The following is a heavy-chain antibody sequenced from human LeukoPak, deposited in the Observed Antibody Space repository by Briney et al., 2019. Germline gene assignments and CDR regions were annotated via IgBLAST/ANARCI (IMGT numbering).Heavy chain of an antibody. Sequence: GGSLRLSCVGSGFTFGDYSMTWVRQPPGKGLEWVSYITSTGEDMHYADSVRGRFTVSRDNAKKSLFLQMNSLRVEDTAVYYCASGDFWSGYHAFDIWGQGTMVTVSS. CDR2: ITSTGEDM. V-gene: IGHV3-11*04. CDR1: GFTFGDYS. D-gene: IGHD3-3*01. J-gene: IGHJ3*02. CDR3: ASGDFWSGYHAFDI.